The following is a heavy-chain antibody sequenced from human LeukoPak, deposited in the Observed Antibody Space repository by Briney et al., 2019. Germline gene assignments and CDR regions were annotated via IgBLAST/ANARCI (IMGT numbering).Heavy chain of an antibody. CDR3: AKDSQGSYYLFYYYYYMDV. CDR1: GFTFSSYD. CDR2: VSHDGRSQ. D-gene: IGHD1-26*01. V-gene: IGHV3-30*18. J-gene: IGHJ6*03. Sequence: PGGSLRLSCEASGFTFSSYDMNWVRQTPDKGLEWVGFVSHDGRSQYYAESVRGRFTISRDNSQNMLYVQMNSLRADDTAVYYCAKDSQGSYYLFYYYYYMDVWGKGTTVTISS.